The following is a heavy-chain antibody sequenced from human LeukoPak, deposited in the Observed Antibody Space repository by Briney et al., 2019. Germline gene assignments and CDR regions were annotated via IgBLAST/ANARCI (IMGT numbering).Heavy chain of an antibody. CDR1: GFTFSSYA. CDR3: AKGAGTDRT. J-gene: IGHJ5*02. CDR2: ISAGGVST. Sequence: AGGSLRLSCAASGFTFSSYAMSWLRQAPGKGLEWVSAISAGGVSTYYADSVKGRFTISRDNSKNTLYLQMNSLRAEDTAVYYCAKGAGTDRTWGQGTLVTVSS. V-gene: IGHV3-23*01.